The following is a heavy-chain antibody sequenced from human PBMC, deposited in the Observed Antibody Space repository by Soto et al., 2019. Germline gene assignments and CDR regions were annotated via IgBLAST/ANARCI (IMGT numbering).Heavy chain of an antibody. J-gene: IGHJ4*02. D-gene: IGHD3-10*01. CDR1: GFTFSSYG. Sequence: GGSLRLSCAASGFTFSSYGMHWVRQAPGKGLEWVAVIWYDGSNKYYADSVKGRFTISRDNSKNTLYLQMNSLRAEDTAVYYCARVGYYGSGSYSFYDYWGQGTLVTVSS. V-gene: IGHV3-33*01. CDR2: IWYDGSNK. CDR3: ARVGYYGSGSYSFYDY.